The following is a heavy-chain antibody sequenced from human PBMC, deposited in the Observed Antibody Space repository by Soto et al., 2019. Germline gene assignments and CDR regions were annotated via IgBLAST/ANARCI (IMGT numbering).Heavy chain of an antibody. CDR3: ARTSDVDYYCYGMDV. Sequence: SGPTLVNPTQTLTLTRTFSGFSLSTSGMCVSWIRQPPGKALEWLALIDRDDDKYYSTSLKTRLTISKDTSKNKVVLIMINMDPVDIATFYFARTSDVDYYCYGMDVWGQWTTVTVSS. V-gene: IGHV2-70*13. J-gene: IGHJ6*02. CDR2: IDRDDDK. CDR1: GFSLSTSGMC.